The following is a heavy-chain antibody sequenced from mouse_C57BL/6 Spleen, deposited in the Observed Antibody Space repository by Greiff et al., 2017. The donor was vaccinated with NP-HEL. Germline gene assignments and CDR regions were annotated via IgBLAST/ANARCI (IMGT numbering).Heavy chain of an antibody. CDR2: ISDGGSYT. CDR1: GFTFSSYA. D-gene: IGHD2-1*01. V-gene: IGHV5-4*01. CDR3: ARSTGYDFDY. J-gene: IGHJ2*01. Sequence: EVHLVESGGGLVKPGGSLKLSCAASGFTFSSYAMSWVRQTPEKRLEWVATISDGGSYTYYPDDVKGRYTISRDNAKNNLYLQMSHLKSEDTAMYYCARSTGYDFDYWGQGTTLTVSS.